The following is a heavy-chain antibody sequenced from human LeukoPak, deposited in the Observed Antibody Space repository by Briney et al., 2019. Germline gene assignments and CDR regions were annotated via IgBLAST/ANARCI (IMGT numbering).Heavy chain of an antibody. CDR1: GYTFTSYG. CDR2: LSAYNGNT. V-gene: IGHV1-18*01. CDR3: ARGQYYYDSSGSDY. D-gene: IGHD3-22*01. Sequence: ASVKVSCKASGYTFTSYGISWVRQAPGQGLEWMGWLSAYNGNTNYAQKLQGRVTMTTDTSTSTAYMELRSLRSDDTAVYYCARGQYYYDSSGSDYWGQGTLVTVSS. J-gene: IGHJ4*02.